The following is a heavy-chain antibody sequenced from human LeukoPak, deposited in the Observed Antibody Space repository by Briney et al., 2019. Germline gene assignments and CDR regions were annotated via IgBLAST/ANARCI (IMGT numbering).Heavy chain of an antibody. CDR3: AKDWYQLLYGYFDY. J-gene: IGHJ4*02. Sequence: PGGSLRLSCAASGFSFNNAWMSWVRQAPGKGLEWVSAISGSGGSTYYADSVKGRFTISRDNSKNTLYLQMNSLRAEDTAVYYCAKDWYQLLYGYFDYWGQGTLVTVSS. CDR2: ISGSGGST. V-gene: IGHV3-23*01. CDR1: GFSFNNAW. D-gene: IGHD2-2*02.